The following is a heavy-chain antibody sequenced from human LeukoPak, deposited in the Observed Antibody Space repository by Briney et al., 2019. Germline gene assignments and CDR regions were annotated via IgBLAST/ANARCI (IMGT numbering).Heavy chain of an antibody. D-gene: IGHD6-13*01. Sequence: GGSLRLSCATSGFTFNIYWMQWVRQVPGKGLVWVSRIDSNGGGATYADSVKGRFTTSRDNGNNTMYLRMNSLRAEDTAIYYCARAKYSSRWSLDYWGQGALVTVSS. J-gene: IGHJ4*02. CDR2: IDSNGGGA. CDR1: GFTFNIYW. V-gene: IGHV3-74*03. CDR3: ARAKYSSRWSLDY.